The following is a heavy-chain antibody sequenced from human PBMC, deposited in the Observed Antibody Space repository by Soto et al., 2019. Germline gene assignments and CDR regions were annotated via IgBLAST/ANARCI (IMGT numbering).Heavy chain of an antibody. V-gene: IGHV4-31*03. D-gene: IGHD3-3*01. J-gene: IGHJ5*02. Sequence: SETLSLTCSVLGGSISSGGYYWSWIRQHPGKGLEWIGYIYYSGSTYYNPSLKSRVTISVDTSKNQFSLKLSSVTAADTAAYYCARVGYYDFWSGSNWFEPWGQGTLVTVSS. CDR3: ARVGYYDFWSGSNWFEP. CDR2: IYYSGST. CDR1: GGSISSGGYY.